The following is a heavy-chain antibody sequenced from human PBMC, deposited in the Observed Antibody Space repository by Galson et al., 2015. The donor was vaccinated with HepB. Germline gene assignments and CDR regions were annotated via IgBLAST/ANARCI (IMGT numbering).Heavy chain of an antibody. CDR2: ISGRAYGGTT. CDR3: TRAGYDDSSGYIFDL. V-gene: IGHV3-49*04. D-gene: IGHD3-22*01. CDR1: GFTFGDYA. Sequence: SLRLSCAASGFTFGDYAMSWVRRAPGKGLEWVGFISGRAYGGTTEYAVSVKGRFTISSDDSKSIVYLQMNSLKTEDTAVYYCTRAGYDDSSGYIFDLWGQGTMVTVSS. J-gene: IGHJ3*01.